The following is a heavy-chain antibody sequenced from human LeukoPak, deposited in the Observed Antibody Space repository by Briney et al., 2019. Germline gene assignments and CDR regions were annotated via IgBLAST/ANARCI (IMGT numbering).Heavy chain of an antibody. CDR1: GFTFSSYA. J-gene: IGHJ3*02. CDR3: ARDYNPWDAFDI. Sequence: PGGSLRLSCAASGFTFSSYAMSWVRQAPGKGLEWVAVISYDGSNKYYADSVRGRFTISRDNSKNTLYLQMNSLRAEDTAVYYCARDYNPWDAFDIWGQGTMVTVSS. CDR2: ISYDGSNK. D-gene: IGHD3-10*01. V-gene: IGHV3-30-3*01.